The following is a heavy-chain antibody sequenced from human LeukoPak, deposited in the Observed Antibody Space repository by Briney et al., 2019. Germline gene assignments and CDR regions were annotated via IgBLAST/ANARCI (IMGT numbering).Heavy chain of an antibody. CDR1: GFTVSSNY. CDR2: IYSGGST. Sequence: GGSLRLSCAASGFTVSSNYMSWVRQAPGKGLEWVSVIYSGGSTYYADSVKGRFTISRDNSKNTLYLQVNSLRAEDTAVYSCAKGTTSTWFSRGDYFDYWGLGTLVTVSS. V-gene: IGHV3-66*01. D-gene: IGHD6-13*01. CDR3: AKGTTSTWFSRGDYFDY. J-gene: IGHJ4*02.